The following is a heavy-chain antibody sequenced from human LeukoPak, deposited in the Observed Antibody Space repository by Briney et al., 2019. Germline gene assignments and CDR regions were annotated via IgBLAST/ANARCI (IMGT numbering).Heavy chain of an antibody. Sequence: PGGSLRLSCAASGFTFSSYAMHWVRQAPGKGLEWVAVISYDGSNKYYADSVKGRFTISRDNSKNTLYLQMNSLRAEDTAVYYCARDGLPWGQGTLVTVSS. J-gene: IGHJ5*02. CDR3: ARDGLP. V-gene: IGHV3-30-3*01. CDR1: GFTFSSYA. CDR2: ISYDGSNK.